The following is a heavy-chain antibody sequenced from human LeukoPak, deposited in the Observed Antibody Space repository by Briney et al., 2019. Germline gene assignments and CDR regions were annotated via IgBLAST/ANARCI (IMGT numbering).Heavy chain of an antibody. J-gene: IGHJ6*02. CDR1: GFTFSSYW. CDR2: ISDGGSTT. D-gene: IGHD3-22*01. Sequence: GGSLRLSCAASGFTFSSYWMHWVRQAPGKGLVWVSRISDGGSTTTYADSVKGRFTISRDNAKNTLYLQMNGLRAEDTAVYYCAKAHSYYDSSGYYYYYGMDVWGQGTTVTVSS. V-gene: IGHV3-74*01. CDR3: AKAHSYYDSSGYYYYYGMDV.